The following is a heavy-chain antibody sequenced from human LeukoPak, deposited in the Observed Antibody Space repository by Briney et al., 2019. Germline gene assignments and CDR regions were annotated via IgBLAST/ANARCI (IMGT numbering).Heavy chain of an antibody. V-gene: IGHV3-30*02. CDR2: IRYDGSNK. CDR3: AKGDDYVWGSYRYGYYFDY. J-gene: IGHJ4*02. Sequence: PGGSLRLSCAASGFTFSSYGMHWVRQAPGKGLEWVAFIRYDGSNKYYADSVKGRFTISRDNSKNTLYLQMNSLRAEDTAVYYCAKGDDYVWGSYRYGYYFDYWGQGTLVTVSS. D-gene: IGHD3-16*02. CDR1: GFTFSSYG.